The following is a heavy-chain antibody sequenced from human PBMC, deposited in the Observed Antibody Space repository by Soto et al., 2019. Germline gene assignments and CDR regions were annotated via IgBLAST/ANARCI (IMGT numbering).Heavy chain of an antibody. D-gene: IGHD6-19*01. CDR2: LSYNGNNK. CDR3: AKDRGHLAVAAITGGGVFDN. V-gene: IGHV3-30*18. Sequence: QIQLVESGGGVVQPGTSQKLSCTASGFALSSYGMHWVRQAPGKGLEWVSVLSYNGNNKYYADSVRGRFTISRDNSRSTLYLQMDSLRPEDTAVYYCAKDRGHLAVAAITGGGVFDNWGQGTTVTVSS. J-gene: IGHJ3*01. CDR1: GFALSSYG.